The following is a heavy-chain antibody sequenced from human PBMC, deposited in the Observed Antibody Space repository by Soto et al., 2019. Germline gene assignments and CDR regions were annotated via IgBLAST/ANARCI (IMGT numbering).Heavy chain of an antibody. CDR3: ARDGTDYSNGADWFDP. J-gene: IGHJ5*02. Sequence: VQLVESGGGVVQPGRSLRLSCAASGFTFSSYGMHWVRQAPGKGLEWVAVIWYDGSNKYYADSVKGRFTISRDNSKNTLYLQMNSLRAEDTAVYYCARDGTDYSNGADWFDPWGQGTLVTVSS. V-gene: IGHV3-33*01. CDR2: IWYDGSNK. CDR1: GFTFSSYG. D-gene: IGHD3-9*01.